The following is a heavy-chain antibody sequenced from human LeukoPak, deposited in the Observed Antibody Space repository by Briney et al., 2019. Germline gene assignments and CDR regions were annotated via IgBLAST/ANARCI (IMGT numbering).Heavy chain of an antibody. CDR1: GYTFTSYG. Sequence: ASVKVSCKASGYTFTSYGISWVRQAPGQGLEWMGWISAYNGNTNYAQKLQGRVTMTTDTSTSTAYMELRSLRSDDTAVYYCARLFAYRGYSGYDRSGFDPWGQGTLVTVSS. J-gene: IGHJ5*02. D-gene: IGHD5-12*01. V-gene: IGHV1-18*01. CDR2: ISAYNGNT. CDR3: ARLFAYRGYSGYDRSGFDP.